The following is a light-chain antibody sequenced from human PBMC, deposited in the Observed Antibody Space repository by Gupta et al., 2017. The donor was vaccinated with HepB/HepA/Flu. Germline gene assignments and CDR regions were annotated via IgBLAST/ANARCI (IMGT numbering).Light chain of an antibody. CDR2: GAS. V-gene: IGKV3-15*01. Sequence: EIVMTQSPATLSVSPGERATLSCRASQSISSNLAWYQQRPGQAPRLLIYGASTRATGIPARFSGSGSGTQYTLTINSLQSVDFAIYYCQQYHDWPPWTFGQGTKVEVK. CDR1: QSISSN. J-gene: IGKJ1*01. CDR3: QQYHDWPPWT.